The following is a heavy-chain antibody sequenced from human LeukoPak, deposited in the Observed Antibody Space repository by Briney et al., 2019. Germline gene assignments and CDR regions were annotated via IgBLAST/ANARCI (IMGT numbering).Heavy chain of an antibody. V-gene: IGHV1-2*02. Sequence: GASVKVSCKASAYRFTGYYLHWVRQAPGQGLEWMGWINPNSGGTNCAEKFQGRVTMTRNTSVSTAFMEQSRLTSDDTAVYYCARHLLGGDGDYWGQGTLVTVSS. CDR2: INPNSGGT. CDR3: ARHLLGGDGDY. D-gene: IGHD3-16*01. J-gene: IGHJ4*02. CDR1: AYRFTGYY.